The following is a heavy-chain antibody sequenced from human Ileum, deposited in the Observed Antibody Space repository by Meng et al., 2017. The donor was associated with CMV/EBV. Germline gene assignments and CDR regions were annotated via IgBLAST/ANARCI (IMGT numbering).Heavy chain of an antibody. V-gene: IGHV4-34*01. Sequence: CGAGQLEHSGTLALVCVVHNSSFIDYYWTWIRQSPGKGMGWIGEINNRGSTNYNPSLKSRVTISIDTSRNQFSLKLTSMTAADTAVYYCARASPQRRFLSYWGQGTLVTVSS. CDR2: INNRGST. J-gene: IGHJ4*02. D-gene: IGHD3-3*01. CDR1: NSSFIDYY. CDR3: ARASPQRRFLSY.